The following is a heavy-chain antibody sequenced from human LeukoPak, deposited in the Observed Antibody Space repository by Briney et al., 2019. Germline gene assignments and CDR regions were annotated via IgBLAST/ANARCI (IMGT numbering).Heavy chain of an antibody. CDR1: GGSISSGDYY. D-gene: IGHD3-9*01. Sequence: SETLSLTCTVSGGSISSGDYYWSWIRQPPGKGLEWIGYIYYSGSTYYNPPLKSRVTISVDTSKNQFSLKLSSVTAADTAVYYCASYDILTVYSYYFDYWGQGTLVTVSS. CDR2: IYYSGST. V-gene: IGHV4-30-4*01. CDR3: ASYDILTVYSYYFDY. J-gene: IGHJ4*02.